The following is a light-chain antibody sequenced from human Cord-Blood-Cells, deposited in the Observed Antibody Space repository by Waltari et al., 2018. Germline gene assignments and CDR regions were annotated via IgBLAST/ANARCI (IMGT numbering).Light chain of an antibody. J-gene: IGLJ1*01. CDR2: DVS. Sequence: QSALTQPASVSGSPGQSITISCTGTSSDVGGYNYVSWYQQHPGKAPKLMIYDVSNRPAGVSNRFSGSKSGSTASLTISWLQAEDEADYYCSSYTSSSTLVFGTGTKVTVL. CDR1: SSDVGGYNY. CDR3: SSYTSSSTLV. V-gene: IGLV2-14*01.